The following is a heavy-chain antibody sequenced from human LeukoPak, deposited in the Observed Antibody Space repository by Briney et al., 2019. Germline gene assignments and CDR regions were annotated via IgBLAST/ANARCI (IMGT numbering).Heavy chain of an antibody. CDR3: ARDLRYCSSTSCPPDY. J-gene: IGHJ4*02. Sequence: PSETLSLTCAVYGGSFSGYYWSWIRQAPGKGLEWVSVIYSGGSTYYADSVKGRFTISRDNSKNTLYPQMNSLRAEDTAVYYCARDLRYCSSTSCPPDYWGQGTLVTVSS. CDR1: GGSFSGYY. V-gene: IGHV3-53*01. D-gene: IGHD2-2*01. CDR2: IYSGGST.